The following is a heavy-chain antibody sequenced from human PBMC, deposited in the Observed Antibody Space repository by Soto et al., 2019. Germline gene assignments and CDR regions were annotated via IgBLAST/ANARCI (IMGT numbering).Heavy chain of an antibody. Sequence: GGSLRVSCVVSGLSLNNYAIAWVRHAPGKGLEFVSTIDVLDGAWYSDSVRGRLAISRDVSRNTVYLQMSSLRVEDTAIYFCSDWRAGGPANLDHWGPGTRVTVSS. D-gene: IGHD2-15*01. CDR1: GLSLNNYA. CDR3: SDWRAGGPANLDH. CDR2: IDVLDGA. J-gene: IGHJ4*02. V-gene: IGHV3-23*01.